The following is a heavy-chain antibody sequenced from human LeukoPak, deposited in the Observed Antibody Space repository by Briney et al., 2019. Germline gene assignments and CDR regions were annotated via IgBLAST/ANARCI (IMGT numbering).Heavy chain of an antibody. D-gene: IGHD3-10*01. CDR2: ISGSGGST. V-gene: IGHV3-23*01. J-gene: IGHJ4*02. CDR1: GFTFSSYA. Sequence: GGSLRLSCAASGFTFSSYAMSWVRQAPGKGLEWVSAISGSGGSTYYADSVKGRFTTSRDNAKKSLFLQMTSLRAEDTAVYYCVRERYHGSGAPKYDFWGQGTLVTVFS. CDR3: VRERYHGSGAPKYDF.